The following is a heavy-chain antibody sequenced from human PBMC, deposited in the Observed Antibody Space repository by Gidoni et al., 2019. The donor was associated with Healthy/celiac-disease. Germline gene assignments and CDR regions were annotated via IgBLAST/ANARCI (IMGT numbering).Heavy chain of an antibody. CDR3: ARDLYVEMDTTSFGWFDH. Sequence: EVLLVESVGGLLQPGGSLRLSCAASGFTFSSYRMNWVRQPPGKGLEWVSYIRSSSSTIYYAASVKGRFTISRDNAKNAMYLQMNSLRDEDTAVYYCARDLYVEMDTTSFGWFDHWGQGTLVTVSS. V-gene: IGHV3-48*02. CDR1: GFTFSSYR. J-gene: IGHJ5*02. D-gene: IGHD5-18*01. CDR2: IRSSSSTI.